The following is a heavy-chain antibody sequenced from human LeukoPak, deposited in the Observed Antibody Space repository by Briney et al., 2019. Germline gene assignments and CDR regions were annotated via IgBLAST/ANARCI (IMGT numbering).Heavy chain of an antibody. V-gene: IGHV1-2*02. CDR3: ARVSRWLQSYFDY. D-gene: IGHD5-24*01. J-gene: IGHJ4*02. CDR1: GFTFTDYS. CDR2: INPNSGGT. Sequence: ASVKVSCKASGFTFTDYSVQWVRHAPGQGLEWMGWINPNSGGTNYAQKFQVRVTMTRDTSISTTYMELIRLRYDDTAGYCCARVSRWLQSYFDYWGQGTLVTVSS.